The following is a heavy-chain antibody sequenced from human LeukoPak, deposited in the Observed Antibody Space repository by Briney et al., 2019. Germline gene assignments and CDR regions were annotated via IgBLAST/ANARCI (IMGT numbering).Heavy chain of an antibody. V-gene: IGHV3-66*02. J-gene: IGHJ4*02. CDR3: ARDERIGYCSSTSCHFDY. CDR1: GFTVSSNY. D-gene: IGHD2-2*01. Sequence: GGSLRLSCAASGFTVSSNYMSWVRQAPGKGLEWVSVIYSGGSTSYADSVKGRFTISRDNSKNTLYLQMNSLRAEDTAVYYCARDERIGYCSSTSCHFDYWGQGTLVTVSS. CDR2: IYSGGST.